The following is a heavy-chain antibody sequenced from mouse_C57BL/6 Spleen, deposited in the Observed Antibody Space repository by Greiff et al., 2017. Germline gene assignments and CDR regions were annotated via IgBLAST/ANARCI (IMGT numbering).Heavy chain of an antibody. D-gene: IGHD2-1*01. CDR3: ARSYGNWYFDV. V-gene: IGHV1-82*01. Sequence: QVQLQQSGPELVKPGASVKLSCKASGYAFSSSWMNWVKQRPGKGLVWIGRIYPGDGDTNYTGKFKGKATLTADKSSSTAYMQLSSLTSEDSAVDFCARSYGNWYFDVWGTGTTVSVSS. CDR1: GYAFSSSW. CDR2: IYPGDGDT. J-gene: IGHJ1*03.